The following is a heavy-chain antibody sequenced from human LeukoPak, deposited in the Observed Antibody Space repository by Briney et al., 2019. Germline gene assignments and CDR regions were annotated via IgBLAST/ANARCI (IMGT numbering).Heavy chain of an antibody. CDR2: ISGSSGTT. CDR1: GFTCSNYA. Sequence: PGGALRLSCAASGFTCSNYAMSWVRQAPGKGLEWVSVISGSSGTTYYADSVQGRFTISRDNSKNTLYLQMNSLRAEDTAVYYCARFNYYDSSGYWAFDYWGQGTLVTVSS. CDR3: ARFNYYDSSGYWAFDY. D-gene: IGHD3-22*01. V-gene: IGHV3-23*01. J-gene: IGHJ4*02.